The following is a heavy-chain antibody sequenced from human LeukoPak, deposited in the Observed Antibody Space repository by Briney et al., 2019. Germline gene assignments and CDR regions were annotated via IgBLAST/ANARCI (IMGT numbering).Heavy chain of an antibody. D-gene: IGHD6-19*01. Sequence: GGSLRLSCAASGFTLSSYSMSWVRQAPGKGLEWVANIKQDGSEKYYVESVKGRFTISRDNAKNSLYLQMNSLRAEDTAVYYCARTPREYSSDWYIWFDPWGQGTLVTVSS. CDR3: ARTPREYSSDWYIWFDP. CDR2: IKQDGSEK. V-gene: IGHV3-7*05. CDR1: GFTLSSYS. J-gene: IGHJ5*02.